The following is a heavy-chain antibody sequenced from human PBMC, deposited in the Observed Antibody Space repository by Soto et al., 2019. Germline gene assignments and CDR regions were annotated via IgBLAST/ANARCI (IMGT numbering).Heavy chain of an antibody. CDR2: MSYDGSRQ. CDR3: AKGGWYGSSSHSDC. CDR1: GFTMSGVD. Sequence: QVQLVESGGGVVQPGRSLRLSCAASGFTMSGVDMHWVRQAPGKGLEWVAVMSYDGSRQYYADSVEGRFTISRDNSKTTLYLQMDSLSTEDTAVYYCAKGGWYGSSSHSDCWGQGTLVTVSS. V-gene: IGHV3-30*18. D-gene: IGHD6-6*01. J-gene: IGHJ4*02.